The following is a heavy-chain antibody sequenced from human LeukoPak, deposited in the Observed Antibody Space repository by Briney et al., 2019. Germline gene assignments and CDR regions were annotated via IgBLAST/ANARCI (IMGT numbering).Heavy chain of an antibody. Sequence: GGPLSLSGAASGLILVSISWNGVGQAQGKGREGASSFSISSSYIYYADSVRGRFTISRDNAKSSLSLQMNSLRAEDTAVYYCARAQPPSSSWYSNFDYWGQGTLVTVSS. D-gene: IGHD6-13*01. CDR3: ARAQPPSSSWYSNFDY. J-gene: IGHJ4*02. V-gene: IGHV3-21*01. CDR1: GLILVSIS. CDR2: FSISSSYI.